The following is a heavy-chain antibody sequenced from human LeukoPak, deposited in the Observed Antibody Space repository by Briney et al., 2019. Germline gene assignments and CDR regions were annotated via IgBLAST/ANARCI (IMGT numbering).Heavy chain of an antibody. CDR3: AKGGMATTDY. CDR2: ISGSGGST. Sequence: PGGSLRLSCAASGFTFSSYAMSWVRQAPGRGREWVSAISGSGGSTYYADSVKGRFTISRDNSKNTLYLQTNSLRAKDTAVYYCAKGGMATTDYWGQGTLVTVSS. D-gene: IGHD5-24*01. V-gene: IGHV3-23*01. CDR1: GFTFSSYA. J-gene: IGHJ4*02.